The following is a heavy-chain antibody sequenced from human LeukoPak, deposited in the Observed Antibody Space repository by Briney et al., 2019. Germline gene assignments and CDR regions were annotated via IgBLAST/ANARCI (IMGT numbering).Heavy chain of an antibody. CDR1: GFTFSSYS. CDR3: ARDLTSEWELLN. CDR2: IKTDGSST. Sequence: GGSLRLSCAASGFTFSSYSMNWVRQAPGKGPVWVSRIKTDGSSTSYADSVKGRFTISRDNAKNTLYLQMNSLRAEDTAVYYCARDLTSEWELLNWGQGTLVTVSS. J-gene: IGHJ4*02. V-gene: IGHV3-74*01. D-gene: IGHD1-26*01.